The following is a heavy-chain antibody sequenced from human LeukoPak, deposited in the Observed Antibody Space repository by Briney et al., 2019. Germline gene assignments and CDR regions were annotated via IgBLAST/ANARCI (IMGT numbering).Heavy chain of an antibody. V-gene: IGHV4-59*08. CDR2: IHYSGTT. CDR3: ARRATVTTLSAQYYYYAMDV. D-gene: IGHD4-17*01. Sequence: PSETLSLTCTVSGGSISGYSWSWIRQPPGKGLQWIGYIHYSGTTNYNPSLRSRVTISVDTSKNQFSLKLSSVTAADTAVYYCARRATVTTLSAQYYYYAMDVWGQGTTVTVSS. J-gene: IGHJ6*02. CDR1: GGSISGYS.